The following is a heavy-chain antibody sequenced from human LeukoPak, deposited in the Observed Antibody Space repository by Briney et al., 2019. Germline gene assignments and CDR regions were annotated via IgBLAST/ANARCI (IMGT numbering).Heavy chain of an antibody. CDR3: ARGGYSGYVLDY. Sequence: ASVKVSCRASGYTFTTYAMHWVRQAPGQRLEWMGWINAGNGDTKYSQKFQGRVTITADESTSTAYMELSSLRSEDTAVYYCARGGYSGYVLDYWGQGTLVTVSS. D-gene: IGHD5-12*01. CDR2: INAGNGDT. J-gene: IGHJ4*02. V-gene: IGHV1-3*01. CDR1: GYTFTTYA.